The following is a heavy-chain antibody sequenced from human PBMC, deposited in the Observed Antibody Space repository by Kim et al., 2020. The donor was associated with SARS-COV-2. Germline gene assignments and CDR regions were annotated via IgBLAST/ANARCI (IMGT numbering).Heavy chain of an antibody. D-gene: IGHD1-1*01. V-gene: IGHV3-21*01. CDR2: IGSSSTYI. J-gene: IGHJ4*02. CDR3: ARDDNQGGPGYYFDY. CDR1: GFTFSTYS. Sequence: GGSLRLSCAASGFTFSTYSMNWVRQAPGKGLEWVSSIGSSSTYIYYADSVKGRFTISRDNAENSLFLQMNSLRAEDTAVYYCARDDNQGGPGYYFDYWGQGTLVTVSS.